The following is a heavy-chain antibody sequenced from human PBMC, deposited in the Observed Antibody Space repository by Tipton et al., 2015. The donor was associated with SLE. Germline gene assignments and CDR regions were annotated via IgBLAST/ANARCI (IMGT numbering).Heavy chain of an antibody. Sequence: TLSLTCTVSGGSISSYYWSWIRQPPGKGLEWIGYIYTSGSTNYNPSLKSRVTISVDTSKNQFSLKLSSVTAADTAVYYCAREPLYSSSWCHFDYWGQGTLVTVSS. V-gene: IGHV4-59*01. CDR3: AREPLYSSSWCHFDY. J-gene: IGHJ4*02. CDR1: GGSISSYY. D-gene: IGHD6-13*01. CDR2: IYTSGST.